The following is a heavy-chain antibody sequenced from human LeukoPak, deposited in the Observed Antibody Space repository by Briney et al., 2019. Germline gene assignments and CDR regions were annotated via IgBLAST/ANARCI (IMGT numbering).Heavy chain of an antibody. V-gene: IGHV3-48*02. D-gene: IGHD3-22*01. CDR1: EFTSKSYA. J-gene: IGHJ3*02. CDR2: INANINTI. CDR3: ARDRSAKYYYDSSGYYDAFDI. Sequence: GGRLRGCSASSEFTSKSYAIYENHDWRMKPLEFDCYINANINTIYYADSVKGRLTISRDNAKNSLYLQMNRLRDEDTAVYYCARDRSAKYYYDSSGYYDAFDIWGQGTMVTVSS.